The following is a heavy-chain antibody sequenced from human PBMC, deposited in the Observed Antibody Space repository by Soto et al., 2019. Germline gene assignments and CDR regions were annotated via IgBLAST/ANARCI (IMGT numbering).Heavy chain of an antibody. V-gene: IGHV2-26*01. D-gene: IGHD6-13*01. J-gene: IGHJ4*02. Sequence: QVTLKESGPVLGKPTEPLTLTCTVSGFSLSNARMGVSWIRQPPGKALEWLAHIFSNGEKSYSTSLKSRLAIPKDTAKSQVVRTITNMDPVDTATYYCARIPAAAGYYFGYWCQRTLGTVSS. CDR1: GFSLSNARMG. CDR3: ARIPAAAGYYFGY. CDR2: IFSNGEK.